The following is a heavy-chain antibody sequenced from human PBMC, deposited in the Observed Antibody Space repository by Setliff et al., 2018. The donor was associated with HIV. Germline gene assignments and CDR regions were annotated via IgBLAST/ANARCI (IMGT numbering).Heavy chain of an antibody. D-gene: IGHD1-1*01. CDR2: IKHDSSII. CDR1: GFSFGGYW. Sequence: GSLRLSGAASGFSFGGYWMYWVRQIPGEGLVWVSRIKHDSSIIDYADSVKGRFTISRDNAKNTLYLQMSSLRAEDTAVYYCGSFGLQLNSWGQGTLVTVS. CDR3: GSFGLQLNS. V-gene: IGHV3-74*01. J-gene: IGHJ4*02.